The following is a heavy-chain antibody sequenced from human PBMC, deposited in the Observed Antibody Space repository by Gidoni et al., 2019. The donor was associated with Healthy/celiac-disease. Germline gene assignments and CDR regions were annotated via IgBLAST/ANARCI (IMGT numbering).Heavy chain of an antibody. Sequence: QVQLQQWGAGLLKPSETLSLTCAVYGGSFSGYYWSWIRQPPGKGLEWSGEINHSGSTNYNPSLKSRVTISVDTSKNQFSLKLSSVTAADTAVYYCARGLEERWLQLGAFDIWGQGTMVTVSS. CDR3: ARGLEERWLQLGAFDI. V-gene: IGHV4-34*01. J-gene: IGHJ3*02. CDR1: GGSFSGYY. CDR2: INHSGST. D-gene: IGHD5-12*01.